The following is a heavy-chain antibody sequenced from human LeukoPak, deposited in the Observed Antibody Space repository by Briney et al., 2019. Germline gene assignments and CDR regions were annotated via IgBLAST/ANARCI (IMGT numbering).Heavy chain of an antibody. CDR1: GGSISTSNYY. CDR3: ARAGRGYFDWLEVYYYYYMDV. J-gene: IGHJ6*03. CDR2: IFYSGST. Sequence: PSETLSLTCTVSGGSISTSNYYWGWIRQPPGKGLEWIGNIFYSGSTYYSPSLKSRVTISLDTSRNQFSLKLNSVTAADTAVYYCARAGRGYFDWLEVYYYYYMDVWGKGTTVTVSS. V-gene: IGHV4-39*07. D-gene: IGHD3-9*01.